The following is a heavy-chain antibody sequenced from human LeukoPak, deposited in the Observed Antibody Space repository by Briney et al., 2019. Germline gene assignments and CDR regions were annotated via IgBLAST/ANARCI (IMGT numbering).Heavy chain of an antibody. D-gene: IGHD1-20*01. V-gene: IGHV3-30-3*01. CDR3: VRDNWLPHLIFVY. Sequence: GRSLRLSCAASGFTFSSYAMHWVRQAPGKGLEWVVVISYDGSNKYYADSVKGRFTISRDNSKNTLYLQMNSLRAEDTAVYYCVRDNWLPHLIFVYWGQGTLVTVSS. CDR1: GFTFSSYA. J-gene: IGHJ4*02. CDR2: ISYDGSNK.